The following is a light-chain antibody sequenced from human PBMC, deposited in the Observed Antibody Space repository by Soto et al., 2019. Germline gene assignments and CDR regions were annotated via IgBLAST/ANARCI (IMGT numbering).Light chain of an antibody. CDR1: SGHSNYA. J-gene: IGLJ2*01. Sequence: QLVLTQSPSASASLGASVKLTCTLSSGHSNYAIAWHQQQSEKGPRYLMKLNSDGSHSKGDGIPDRFSGSSSGAERYLTISILQSEDEADYYCQTWGSGIVVFGGGTMVTVL. CDR2: LNSDGSH. CDR3: QTWGSGIVV. V-gene: IGLV4-69*01.